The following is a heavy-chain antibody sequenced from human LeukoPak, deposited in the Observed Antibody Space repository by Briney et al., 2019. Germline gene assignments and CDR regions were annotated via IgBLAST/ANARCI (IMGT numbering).Heavy chain of an antibody. CDR3: ARAPTSVSNPYYFDY. CDR2: IYPGDSDT. D-gene: IGHD4-11*01. Sequence: GESLKISCKASGYSFRNYWIGWVRQMPGKGLEWMGIIYPGDSDTRYSPSFQGQVTISADKSITTGYLQWSSLKASDTAMYYCARAPTSVSNPYYFDYWGQGALVTVYS. CDR1: GYSFRNYW. V-gene: IGHV5-51*01. J-gene: IGHJ4*02.